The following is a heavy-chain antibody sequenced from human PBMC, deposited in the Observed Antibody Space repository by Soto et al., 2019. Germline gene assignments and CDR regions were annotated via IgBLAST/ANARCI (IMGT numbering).Heavy chain of an antibody. Sequence: SETLSLTCTVSGGSISSSSYYWGWIRQPPGKGLEWIGSIYYSGRTYYNPSRKRRVTISVDTSKNQFSLKLSSVTAADTDVYYCARGGAGYGSGWYYFDYWGQGTLVTVSS. D-gene: IGHD6-19*01. CDR1: GGSISSSSYY. CDR3: ARGGAGYGSGWYYFDY. J-gene: IGHJ4*02. CDR2: IYYSGRT. V-gene: IGHV4-39*01.